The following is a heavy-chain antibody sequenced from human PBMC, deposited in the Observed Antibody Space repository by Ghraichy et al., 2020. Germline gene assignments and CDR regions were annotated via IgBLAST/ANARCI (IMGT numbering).Heavy chain of an antibody. Sequence: ETLSLTCTVSGGSIRSYYWSWIRHPPGKGLEWIGYVYYNGNTDYSPSLKSRASISVDTSKNQVSLRLTSVTAADTAVYYCARRGRGYSLYFYGLDIWGQGTTVTVSS. CDR2: VYYNGNT. CDR3: ARRGRGYSLYFYGLDI. D-gene: IGHD5-18*01. J-gene: IGHJ6*02. V-gene: IGHV4-59*08. CDR1: GGSIRSYY.